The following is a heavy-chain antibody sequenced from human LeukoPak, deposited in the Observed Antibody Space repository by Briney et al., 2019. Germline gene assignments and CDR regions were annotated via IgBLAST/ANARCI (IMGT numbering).Heavy chain of an antibody. Sequence: GGSLRLSCAASGFVFRSYGMYWVRQAPGKGLEWVSGIYTNGRDTRYADSVKGRFTISRDNSKNTLYLQMHSLRVEDTAVYYCAHLVWEYVGGLDVWGQGTTVTVSS. CDR2: IYTNGRDT. V-gene: IGHV3-23*05. J-gene: IGHJ6*02. CDR3: AHLVWEYVGGLDV. CDR1: GFVFRSYG. D-gene: IGHD3/OR15-3a*01.